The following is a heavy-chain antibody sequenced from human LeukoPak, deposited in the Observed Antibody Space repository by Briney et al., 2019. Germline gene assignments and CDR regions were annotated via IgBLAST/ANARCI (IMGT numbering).Heavy chain of an antibody. J-gene: IGHJ5*02. CDR2: INPNSGGI. CDR3: ARDRFRAAAGTNWIDP. CDR1: GYTFTGYY. V-gene: IGHV1-2*02. D-gene: IGHD6-13*01. Sequence: ASVKVSCKASGYTFTGYYMHWVRQAPGQGREWMGWINPNSGGINYVQKFQGRVTMTRDTSISTAYMELSRLRSDDTAVYYCARDRFRAAAGTNWIDPWGQGTLVTVSS.